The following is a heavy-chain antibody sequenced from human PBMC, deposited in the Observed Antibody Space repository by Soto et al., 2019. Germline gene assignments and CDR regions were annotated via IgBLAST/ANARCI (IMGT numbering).Heavy chain of an antibody. Sequence: GGSLRLSCAASGFTFSSYGMHWVRQAPGKGLEWVAVISYDGRNKYYADSVKGRFTISRDNSKNTLYLQMDSLRAEDSAVYYCARGSKDSYPGSRIFDFWGRGTLVTVSS. V-gene: IGHV3-30*03. CDR1: GFTFSSYG. J-gene: IGHJ4*02. D-gene: IGHD2-15*01. CDR2: ISYDGRNK. CDR3: ARGSKDSYPGSRIFDF.